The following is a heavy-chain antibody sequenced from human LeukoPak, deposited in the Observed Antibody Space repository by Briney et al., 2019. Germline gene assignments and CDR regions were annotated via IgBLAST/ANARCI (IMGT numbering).Heavy chain of an antibody. V-gene: IGHV3-11*06. CDR1: GFTFSDYY. CDR3: ARVWDSSSWYWFDP. CDR2: ISSSYT. D-gene: IGHD6-13*01. Sequence: GGSLRLSCAASGFTFSDYYMSWIRQAPGKGLEWVSYISSSYTNYADSVKGRFTISRDNAKNSLYLQMNSLRAEDTAVYYCARVWDSSSWYWFDPWGQGTLVTVSS. J-gene: IGHJ5*02.